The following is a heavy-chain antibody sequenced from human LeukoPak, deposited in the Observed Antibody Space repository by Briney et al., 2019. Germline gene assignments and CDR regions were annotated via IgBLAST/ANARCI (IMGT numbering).Heavy chain of an antibody. V-gene: IGHV1-2*02. J-gene: IGHJ6*02. CDR2: INPNSGGT. D-gene: IGHD5-12*01. CDR3: ARAVANSGMDV. Sequence: ASVKVSCKASGYTFTGYYVHWMRRAPGQGLEWMAWINPNSGGTDYAQKFQGRVTMTRGTSISTAYMVLTRLTSDDTAVYYCARAVANSGMDVWGQGTTVTVSS. CDR1: GYTFTGYY.